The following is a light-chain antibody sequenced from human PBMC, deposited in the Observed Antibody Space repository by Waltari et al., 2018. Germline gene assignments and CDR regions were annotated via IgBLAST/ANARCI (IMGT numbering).Light chain of an antibody. CDR1: QNIGSSY. J-gene: IGKJ4*01. CDR2: SAA. Sequence: TVLTESPGTPALYPGERATLTCRASQNIGSSYLAYYQHKLGQGPRLLIYSAATRATGTSNKFIGSAYETEFNLTQSRLGTEDFTVYYCQQYRRLPNPFSGGTKVKI. V-gene: IGKV3-20*01. CDR3: QQYRRLPNP.